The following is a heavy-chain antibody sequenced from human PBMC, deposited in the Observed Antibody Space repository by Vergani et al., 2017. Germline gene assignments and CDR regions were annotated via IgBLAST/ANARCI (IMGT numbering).Heavy chain of an antibody. CDR3: ARAYCSSTSCYSFFRFDP. CDR2: INTGNGNT. D-gene: IGHD2-2*01. J-gene: IGHJ5*02. V-gene: IGHV1-3*04. Sequence: QVQLVQSGAEVQKPGASVKVSCKASGYTFTSYAMHWVRQAPGQRLEWMGWINTGNGNTKYSQKFQGRVTITRDTSASTAYMELSSLRSEDTAVYYCARAYCSSTSCYSFFRFDPWGQGTLVTVSS. CDR1: GYTFTSYA.